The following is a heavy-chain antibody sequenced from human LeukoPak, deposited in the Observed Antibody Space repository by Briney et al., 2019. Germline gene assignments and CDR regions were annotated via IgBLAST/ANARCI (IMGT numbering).Heavy chain of an antibody. CDR3: ARGRARSSWYLLASYYFDY. Sequence: PSETLSPTCAVYGGPFSGYDWSWIRQPPGKGLEWIGEINHSGSTNYNPSLKSRVTISVDTSKNQFSLKLSSVTAADTAVYYCARGRARSSWYLLASYYFDYWGQGTLVTVSS. J-gene: IGHJ4*02. CDR1: GGPFSGYD. CDR2: INHSGST. D-gene: IGHD6-13*01. V-gene: IGHV4-34*01.